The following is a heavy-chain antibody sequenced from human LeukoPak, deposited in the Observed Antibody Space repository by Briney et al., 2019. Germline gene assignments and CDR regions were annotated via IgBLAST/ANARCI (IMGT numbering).Heavy chain of an antibody. D-gene: IGHD1-14*01. CDR2: ISSSSTYI. V-gene: IGHV3-21*01. CDR3: ARETTPGDY. J-gene: IGHJ4*02. CDR1: GFTFSSFS. Sequence: GGSLRLSCAASGFTFSSFSMNWVRQAPGKGLGGVSSISSSSTYIYYADSVKGRFTISRDNAKNSLYLQMNSLRAEDTAVYYCARETTPGDYWGQGTLVTVSS.